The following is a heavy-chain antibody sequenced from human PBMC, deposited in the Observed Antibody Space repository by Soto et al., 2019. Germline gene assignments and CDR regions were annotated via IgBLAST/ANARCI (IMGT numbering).Heavy chain of an antibody. CDR3: ARALPLDYYDSSGYDY. J-gene: IGHJ4*02. D-gene: IGHD3-22*01. Sequence: QVQLQESGPGLVKPSQTLSLTCTVSGGSISSGDYYWSWIRQPPGKGLEWIGYIYYSGSTYYNPSLKSRVTISVDPSKNQFSLKLSSVTAADTAVYYCARALPLDYYDSSGYDYWGQGTLVTVSS. CDR1: GGSISSGDYY. V-gene: IGHV4-30-4*01. CDR2: IYYSGST.